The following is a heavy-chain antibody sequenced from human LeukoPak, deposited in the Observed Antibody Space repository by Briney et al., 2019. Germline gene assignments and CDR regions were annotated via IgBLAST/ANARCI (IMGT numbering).Heavy chain of an antibody. CDR2: ISSTSSYI. CDR3: ARDPGAAAGSLFGIDY. J-gene: IGHJ4*02. V-gene: IGHV3-21*01. Sequence: GGSLRLSCAASGFTFSTYSMNWVRQAPGKGLEWVSSISSTSSYIYYADSVKGRFTISRDNAKNSLYLQMNSLRAEDTAVYYCARDPGAAAGSLFGIDYWGQGTLVTVSS. CDR1: GFTFSTYS. D-gene: IGHD6-13*01.